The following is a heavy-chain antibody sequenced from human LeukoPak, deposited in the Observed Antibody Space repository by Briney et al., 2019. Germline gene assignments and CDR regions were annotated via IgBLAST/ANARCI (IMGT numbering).Heavy chain of an antibody. J-gene: IGHJ4*02. Sequence: GGSLRLSCAASGFTFATYAMSWVRQAPGKGLEWVSTLSGSGASTYFADSVKGRFAISRDNSKNTLYLQMNSLRAEDTAVYYCAKDSVRSTVTTGLDYWGQGTLVTVSS. V-gene: IGHV3-23*01. D-gene: IGHD4-17*01. CDR2: LSGSGAST. CDR3: AKDSVRSTVTTGLDY. CDR1: GFTFATYA.